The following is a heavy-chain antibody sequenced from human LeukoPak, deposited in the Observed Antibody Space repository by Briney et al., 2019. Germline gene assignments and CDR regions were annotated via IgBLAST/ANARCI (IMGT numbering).Heavy chain of an antibody. Sequence: GGSLRLSCAASGFTFSSHWMHWVRQAPGKGLVWVSRINSDGSITTYADSAQGRFTISRGNAKNTLYLQMNSLRVEDTAVYYCARDYNWNPPDYWGQGTPVTVSS. V-gene: IGHV3-74*01. J-gene: IGHJ4*02. CDR2: INSDGSIT. CDR1: GFTFSSHW. D-gene: IGHD1-1*01. CDR3: ARDYNWNPPDY.